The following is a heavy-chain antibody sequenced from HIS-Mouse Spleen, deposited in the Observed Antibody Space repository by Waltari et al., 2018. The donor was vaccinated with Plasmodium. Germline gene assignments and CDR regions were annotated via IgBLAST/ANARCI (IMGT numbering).Heavy chain of an antibody. CDR3: ARSLGIASSYWYFDL. CDR1: GYSISSGYY. D-gene: IGHD2-15*01. CDR2: IYHSGST. V-gene: IGHV4-38-2*02. Sequence: QVQLQESGPGLVKPSETLSLTCTGSGYSISSGYYWGWIRQPPGKGLEWIGSIYHSGSTYYNPSLKSRVTISVDTSKNQFSLKLSSVTAADTAVYYCARSLGIASSYWYFDLWGRGTLVTVSS. J-gene: IGHJ2*01.